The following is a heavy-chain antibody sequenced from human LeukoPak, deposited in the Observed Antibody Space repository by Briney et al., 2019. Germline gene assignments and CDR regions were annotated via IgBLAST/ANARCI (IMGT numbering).Heavy chain of an antibody. D-gene: IGHD5/OR15-5a*01. CDR3: ARGGVSGYYFDY. V-gene: IGHV3-64*01. Sequence: GGSLRLSCAASGFTFSSYAMHWVRRAPGKGLEYVSAISSNGGSTYYANSVKGRFTISRDNSKNTLYLQMGSLRAEDMAVYYCARGGVSGYYFDYWGQGTLVTVSS. CDR2: ISSNGGST. J-gene: IGHJ4*02. CDR1: GFTFSSYA.